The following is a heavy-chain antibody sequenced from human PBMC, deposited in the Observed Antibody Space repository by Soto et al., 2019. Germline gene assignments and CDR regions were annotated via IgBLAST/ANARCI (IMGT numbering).Heavy chain of an antibody. CDR3: ARGRGRWFDP. Sequence: PSETLSLTCAVYGGSFSGYYWSWIRQPPGKGLEWIGEINHSGSTNYNPSLKSRVTISVDTSKNQFSLKLSSVTAADTAVYYCARGRGRWFDPWGEGTLVTVSS. V-gene: IGHV4-34*01. D-gene: IGHD3-10*01. CDR2: INHSGST. CDR1: GGSFSGYY. J-gene: IGHJ5*02.